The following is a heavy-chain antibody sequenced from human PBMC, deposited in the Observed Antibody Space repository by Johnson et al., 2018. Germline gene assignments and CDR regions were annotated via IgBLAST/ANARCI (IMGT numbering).Heavy chain of an antibody. J-gene: IGHJ4*02. Sequence: EVQLLETGGGLVKPGGSLRLSCAASGFTFSNAWMNWVRQAPGKGLEWVGQIKSKTDGGTTDYAAPVKGRFTISRDDSKNTLYLQMNSLKTEDTAVYYCTTSLHYYDIGWIDYWGQGTLVTVSS. CDR1: GFTFSNAW. D-gene: IGHD3-22*01. CDR2: IKSKTDGGTT. CDR3: TTSLHYYDIGWIDY. V-gene: IGHV3-15*07.